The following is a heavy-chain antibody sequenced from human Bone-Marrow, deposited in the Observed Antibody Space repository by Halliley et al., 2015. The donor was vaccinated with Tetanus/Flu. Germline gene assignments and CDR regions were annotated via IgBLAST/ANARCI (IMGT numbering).Heavy chain of an antibody. J-gene: IGHJ4*02. D-gene: IGHD6-19*01. Sequence: VSRINTDGSFTSYADSVKGRFTISRDNAKNTLYLQMNNLRAEDTAVYYCVRAEIVVAGNLPDYWGQGALVTVSS. CDR2: INTDGSFT. CDR3: VRAEIVVAGNLPDY. V-gene: IGHV3-74*01.